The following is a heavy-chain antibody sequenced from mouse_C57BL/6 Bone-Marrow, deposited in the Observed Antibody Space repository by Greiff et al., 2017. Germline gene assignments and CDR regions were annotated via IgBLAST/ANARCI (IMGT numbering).Heavy chain of an antibody. CDR1: GFTFSSYA. D-gene: IGHD2-1*01. CDR3: ARGGNYLAY. J-gene: IGHJ3*01. V-gene: IGHV5-4*01. CDR2: ISDGGSYT. Sequence: EVHLVESGGGLVKPGGSLKLSCAASGFTFSSYAMSWVRQTPEKRLEWVATISDGGSYTYYPDNVKGRFTISRDNAKNNLYLQMSHLKSEDTAMYYCARGGNYLAYWGQGTLVTVSA.